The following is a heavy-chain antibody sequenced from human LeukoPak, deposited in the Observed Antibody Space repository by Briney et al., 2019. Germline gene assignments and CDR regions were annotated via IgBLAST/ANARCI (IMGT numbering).Heavy chain of an antibody. CDR2: IYSGGTT. CDR3: ARVSTLGWSSSLTGFDC. J-gene: IGHJ4*02. V-gene: IGHV3-66*01. CDR1: GFTVSSNY. Sequence: PGGSLRLSCAASGFTVSSNYMSWVRQAPGKGLEWVSVIYSGGTTFYADSVRGRFTISRDSSKNTLSLQMNSLTAEDTAVYYCARVSTLGWSSSLTGFDCWGQGTLVTVSS. D-gene: IGHD6-13*01.